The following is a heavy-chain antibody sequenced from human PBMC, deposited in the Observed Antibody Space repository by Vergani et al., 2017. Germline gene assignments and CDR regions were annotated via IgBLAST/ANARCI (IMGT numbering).Heavy chain of an antibody. Sequence: QVHLVESGGGVVQPGRSLRLSCAASGFIFSKYAMHWVRQAPGKGLQWVAVLSHDGSRGHHADSVKGRFTISRDNSKNTVFLQMNSLRTEDTAVYFCANSVIAGNVGVAYFGMDVWGRGTTVTVSS. D-gene: IGHD2/OR15-2a*01. V-gene: IGHV3-30-3*01. CDR2: LSHDGSRG. J-gene: IGHJ6*02. CDR1: GFIFSKYA. CDR3: ANSVIAGNVGVAYFGMDV.